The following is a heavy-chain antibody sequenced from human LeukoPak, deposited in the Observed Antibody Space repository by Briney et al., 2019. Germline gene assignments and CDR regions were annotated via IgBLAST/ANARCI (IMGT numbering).Heavy chain of an antibody. D-gene: IGHD3-22*01. Sequence: GEXXKISCKGSGYSFTSYWIGWVRQMPGKGLEWMGIIYPGDSDTRYSPSFQGQVNISADKSIRTAYLQWSSLKASDTAMYYCARVTYYYDSSGYRLWDYWGQGTLVTVSS. J-gene: IGHJ4*02. CDR1: GYSFTSYW. CDR3: ARVTYYYDSSGYRLWDY. V-gene: IGHV5-51*01. CDR2: IYPGDSDT.